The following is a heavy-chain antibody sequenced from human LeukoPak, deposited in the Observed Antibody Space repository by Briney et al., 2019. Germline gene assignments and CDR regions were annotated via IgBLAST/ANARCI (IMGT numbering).Heavy chain of an antibody. V-gene: IGHV4-34*01. CDR2: INHSGST. Sequence: PSETLSLTCAVYGGSFSGYYWSWIRQPPGKGLEWIGEINHSGSTNYNPSLKRRVSISVDTSKNKFSLKLSSVTAADTAVYYCASPGSGRHAFDIWGQGTMVTVSS. D-gene: IGHD3-10*01. CDR1: GGSFSGYY. CDR3: ASPGSGRHAFDI. J-gene: IGHJ3*02.